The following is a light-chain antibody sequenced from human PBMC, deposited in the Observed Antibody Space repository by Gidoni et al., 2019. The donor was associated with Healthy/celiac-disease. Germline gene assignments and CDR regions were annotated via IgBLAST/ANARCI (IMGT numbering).Light chain of an antibody. CDR1: QSVSSSY. J-gene: IGKJ1*01. CDR2: CAS. V-gene: IGKV3-20*01. CDR3: QQYGSSPKT. Sequence: EIVWTQSPGTLSLSPGERATLSCRASQSVSSSYLAWYQQKPGQAPMLLISCASSRATGIPDRFSGSGSGTDFTLTISRLEPVDFAVYYCQQYGSSPKTFGQGTKVEIK.